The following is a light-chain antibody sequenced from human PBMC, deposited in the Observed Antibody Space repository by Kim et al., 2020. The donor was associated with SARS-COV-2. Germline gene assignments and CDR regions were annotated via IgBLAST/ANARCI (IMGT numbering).Light chain of an antibody. J-gene: IGKJ4*01. CDR2: AAS. CDR3: QQSHTTPLLT. CDR1: QSISTY. Sequence: DIQMTQSPSSLAASVGDRVTIACRASQSISTYLNWYQQKPGKAPKLLIYAASTLQTGVPSRFSGSGSGTEFTLTIGSLKPEDFATYYCQQSHTTPLLTFGGGTKVDIK. V-gene: IGKV1-39*01.